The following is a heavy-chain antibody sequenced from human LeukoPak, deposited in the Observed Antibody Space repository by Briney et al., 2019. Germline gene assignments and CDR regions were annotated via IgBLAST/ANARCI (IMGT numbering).Heavy chain of an antibody. D-gene: IGHD3-9*01. Sequence: SETLSLTCAVYGGSFSGYYWSWIRQPPGKGLEWIGEINHSGSTNYNPSLKSRVTISVDTSKKEFSLKLSSVTAADTAVYFCARVTWFPGSSYYYMDVWGKGTTVTVSS. CDR3: ARVTWFPGSSYYYMDV. CDR2: INHSGST. V-gene: IGHV4-34*01. J-gene: IGHJ6*03. CDR1: GGSFSGYY.